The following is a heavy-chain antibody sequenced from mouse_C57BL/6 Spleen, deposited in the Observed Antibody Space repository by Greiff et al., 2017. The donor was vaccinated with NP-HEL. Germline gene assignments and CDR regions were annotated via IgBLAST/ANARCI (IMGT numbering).Heavy chain of an antibody. CDR1: GYAFSSSW. Sequence: QVQLQQSGPELVKPGASVKISCKASGYAFSSSWMNWVKQRPGKGLEWIGRIYPGDGDTYYNGKFKGKATLTADKSSSTAYMQLSSLTSEDSAVYFCARDTTVVAPVAYWGQGTLVTVSA. V-gene: IGHV1-82*01. CDR2: IYPGDGDT. J-gene: IGHJ3*01. D-gene: IGHD1-1*01. CDR3: ARDTTVVAPVAY.